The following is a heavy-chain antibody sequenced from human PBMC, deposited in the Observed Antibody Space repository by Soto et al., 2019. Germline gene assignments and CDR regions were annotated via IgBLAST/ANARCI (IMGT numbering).Heavy chain of an antibody. CDR2: IVHIFGTP. D-gene: IGHD3-16*01. Sequence: SVKVSCKASGGTFSSHAISWVRQAPGQRPEWLAGIVHIFGTPNYAQKFQDRVTLTADKSTGTAYMELRSLRPEDTAIYYSARNPFREGATSYYYCIEVWRKLTTV. CDR3: ARNPFREGATSYYYCIEV. V-gene: IGHV1-69*06. J-gene: IGHJ6*01. CDR1: GGTFSSHA.